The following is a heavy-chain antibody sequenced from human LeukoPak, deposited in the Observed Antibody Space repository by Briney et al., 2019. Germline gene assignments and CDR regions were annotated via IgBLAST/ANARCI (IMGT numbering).Heavy chain of an antibody. Sequence: GGSLRLSCAASGFTFSSYSMNWVRQAPGKGLEWVSSISSSSSYIYYAGSVKGRFTISRDNAKNSLYLQMNSLRAEDTAVYYCARDINYDFWSGYISTLDNDYWGQGTLVTVSS. CDR1: GFTFSSYS. D-gene: IGHD3-3*01. CDR3: ARDINYDFWSGYISTLDNDY. CDR2: ISSSSSYI. J-gene: IGHJ4*02. V-gene: IGHV3-21*01.